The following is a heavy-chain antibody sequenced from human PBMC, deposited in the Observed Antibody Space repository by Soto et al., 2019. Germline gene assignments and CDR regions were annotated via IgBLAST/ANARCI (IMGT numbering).Heavy chain of an antibody. CDR2: IIPVLATT. CDR3: ACNWGNSLKNWLDT. D-gene: IGHD7-27*01. J-gene: IGHJ5*02. Sequence: EASVKVSCKASAGTFPHYALSWVRQAPGQGLEWIGGIIPVLATTTYAQKFQGRVSIIADESTNTVYMELSSLRSEDTAVYYCACNWGNSLKNWLDTWGQGTLVTVSS. CDR1: AGTFPHYA. V-gene: IGHV1-69*13.